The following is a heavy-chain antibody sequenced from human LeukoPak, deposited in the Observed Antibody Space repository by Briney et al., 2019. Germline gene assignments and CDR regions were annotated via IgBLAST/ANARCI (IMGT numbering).Heavy chain of an antibody. CDR1: GGSISSSSYY. Sequence: SETLSLTCTVSGGSISSSSYYWGWIRQPPGKGLEWIGSIYYSGSTYYNPSLKSRVTISVDTSKNQFSLKLSSVTAADTAVYYCAKATTSGYDPYCFDYWGQGTLVTVSS. J-gene: IGHJ4*02. CDR3: AKATTSGYDPYCFDY. D-gene: IGHD5-12*01. CDR2: IYYSGST. V-gene: IGHV4-39*07.